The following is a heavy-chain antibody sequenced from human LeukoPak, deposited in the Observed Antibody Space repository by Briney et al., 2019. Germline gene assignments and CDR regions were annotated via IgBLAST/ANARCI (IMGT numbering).Heavy chain of an antibody. V-gene: IGHV4-34*01. CDR1: GGSFSGYY. J-gene: IGHJ4*02. CDR3: ARAFPPMVRGVTQFDY. CDR2: INHSGST. D-gene: IGHD3-10*01. Sequence: KPSETLSLTCAVYGGSFSGYYWSWIRKPPGKGLEWIGEINHSGSTNYNPSLKSRVTISVDTSKNQFSLKLSSVTAADTAVYYCARAFPPMVRGVTQFDYWGQGTLVTVSS.